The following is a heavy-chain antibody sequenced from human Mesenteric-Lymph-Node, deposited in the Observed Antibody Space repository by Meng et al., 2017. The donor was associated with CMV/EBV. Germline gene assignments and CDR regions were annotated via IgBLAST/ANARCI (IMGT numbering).Heavy chain of an antibody. CDR1: GFTFSSYS. CDR3: ARVGSGWSQPFDS. CDR2: ISYDGSKT. V-gene: IGHV3-30*04. Sequence: LTRAASGFTFSSYSMHWVRQAPGKGLEWVAVISYDGSKTYYADSVKGRFTIARDNSKNTLSLQMNSLRAEDTAVYYCARVGSGWSQPFDSWGQGTLVTVSS. J-gene: IGHJ4*02. D-gene: IGHD6-19*01.